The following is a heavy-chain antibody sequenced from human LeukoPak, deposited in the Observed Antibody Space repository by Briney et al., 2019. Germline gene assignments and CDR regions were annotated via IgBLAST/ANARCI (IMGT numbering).Heavy chain of an antibody. CDR1: GFTLSSYG. J-gene: IGHJ4*02. Sequence: GGALRVSCAESGFTLSSYGIHWVRPVPGRGVAWVAFIWLEGSNKYYPDSLKGPFTISRDNSQKTLYLQVNSLRAAEPAVYYCARARGSHYDRSGYYNTFDDWGQGTLGTVSS. CDR2: IWLEGSNK. CDR3: ARARGSHYDRSGYYNTFDD. V-gene: IGHV3-30*02. D-gene: IGHD3-22*01.